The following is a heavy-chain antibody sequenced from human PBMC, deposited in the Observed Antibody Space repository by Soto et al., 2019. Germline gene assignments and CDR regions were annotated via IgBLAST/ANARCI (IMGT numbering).Heavy chain of an antibody. V-gene: IGHV3-30*18. Sequence: PGGSLRLSCAASGFTFSSYGMHWVRQAPGKGLEWVAVISYDGSNKYYADSVKGRFTISRDNSKNTLYLQMNSLRAEDTAVYYCAKDRFTYDQSYYYYYGMDVWGQGTKVTVYS. CDR2: ISYDGSNK. CDR3: AKDRFTYDQSYYYYYGMDV. CDR1: GFTFSSYG. J-gene: IGHJ6*02. D-gene: IGHD3-22*01.